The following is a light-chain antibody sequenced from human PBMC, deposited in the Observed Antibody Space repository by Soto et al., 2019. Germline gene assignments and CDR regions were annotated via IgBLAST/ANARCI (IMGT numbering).Light chain of an antibody. Sequence: DIVMTQSPDSLALSLGERATINCKSSQSIFFSSNNKRYLAWYQQKPGQPPKLLISWASNRESGVPDRFSGIESGTYFTLTISSLQAEDVAVYYCQQYYTPPLTFGGGTKVEIK. J-gene: IGKJ4*01. V-gene: IGKV4-1*01. CDR1: QSIFFSSNNKRY. CDR2: WAS. CDR3: QQYYTPPLT.